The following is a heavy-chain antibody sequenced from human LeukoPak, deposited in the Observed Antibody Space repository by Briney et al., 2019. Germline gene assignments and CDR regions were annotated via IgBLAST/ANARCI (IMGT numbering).Heavy chain of an antibody. CDR2: VNSDGTST. D-gene: IGHD3-22*01. V-gene: IGHV3-74*01. CDR1: GFTFSSYW. J-gene: IGHJ4*02. CDR3: TRPSYDSSGYYEDY. Sequence: GGSLRLSCAASGFTFSSYWMFWVRQAPGKGLVWVSRVNSDGTSTNYADSVKGRFTISRDNSKNTLYLQMNSLKTEDTAVYYCTRPSYDSSGYYEDYWGQGTLVTVSS.